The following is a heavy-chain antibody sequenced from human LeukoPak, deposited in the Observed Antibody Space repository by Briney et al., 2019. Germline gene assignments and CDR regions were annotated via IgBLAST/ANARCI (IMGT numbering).Heavy chain of an antibody. CDR3: AKDRLLNCRGDCYIFDY. D-gene: IGHD2-21*02. V-gene: IGHV3-30*04. Sequence: GGSLRLSCAASGFTFSSYAMHWVRQAPGKGLEWVAVISYDGSNKYYADSVKGRITISRDNSKNTLYLQMNGLRTEDTAVYYCAKDRLLNCRGDCYIFDYWGQGTVVTVSS. J-gene: IGHJ4*02. CDR1: GFTFSSYA. CDR2: ISYDGSNK.